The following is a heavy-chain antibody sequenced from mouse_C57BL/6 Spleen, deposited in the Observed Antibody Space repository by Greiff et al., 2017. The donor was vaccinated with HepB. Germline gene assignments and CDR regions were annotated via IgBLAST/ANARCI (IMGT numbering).Heavy chain of an antibody. CDR2: INPNYGTT. J-gene: IGHJ1*03. CDR1: GYSFTDYN. CDR3: ARTLDCYGSGHWYFDV. V-gene: IGHV1-39*01. Sequence: VQLQQSGPELVKPGASVKISCKASGYSFTDYNMNWVKQSNGKSLEWIGVINPNYGTTSYNQKFKGKATLTVDQTSSTAYMQLNSLTSEDSAVYYCARTLDCYGSGHWYFDVWGTGTTVTVSS. D-gene: IGHD1-1*01.